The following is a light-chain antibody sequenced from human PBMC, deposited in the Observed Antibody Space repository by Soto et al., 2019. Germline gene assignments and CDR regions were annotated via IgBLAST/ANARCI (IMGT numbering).Light chain of an antibody. CDR2: DAS. J-gene: IGKJ2*01. CDR1: QTLSTF. V-gene: IGKV1-39*01. CDR3: QQSYITPYT. Sequence: DIQMTQSPSSLSASVGDRVSITCRASQTLSTFLNWYQQKPGKAPKILIYDASSLQSGVPSRFSGSGSGTDFTLTISSLQPEDFATYYCQQSYITPYTFGQGTKLEIK.